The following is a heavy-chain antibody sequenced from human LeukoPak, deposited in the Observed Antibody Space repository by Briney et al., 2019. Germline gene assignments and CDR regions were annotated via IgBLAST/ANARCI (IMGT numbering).Heavy chain of an antibody. D-gene: IGHD6-6*01. CDR3: ATSVYSSSSEDWFDP. CDR2: FDPEDAET. J-gene: IGHJ5*02. CDR1: GYTLTELS. Sequence: ASVEVSCKVSGYTLTELSMHWVRQAPGKGLEWMGGFDPEDAETIYAQKFQGRVTMTEDTSTDTAYMELSSLRSEDTAVYYCATSVYSSSSEDWFDPWGQGTLVTVSS. V-gene: IGHV1-24*01.